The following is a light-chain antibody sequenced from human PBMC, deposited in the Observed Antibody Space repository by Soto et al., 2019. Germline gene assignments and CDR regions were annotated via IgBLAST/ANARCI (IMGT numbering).Light chain of an antibody. CDR3: QQYNNWPRT. CDR1: QSVASN. J-gene: IGKJ1*01. CDR2: RAS. Sequence: EIVMTQSPATLSVSPGERATLSCRASQSVASNFAWYQQKPGQAPRLLIYRASTRATGIPARFSGSGSGTEFTLTISSLQSEDFAVYYCQQYNNWPRTFGQGTKVEI. V-gene: IGKV3D-15*01.